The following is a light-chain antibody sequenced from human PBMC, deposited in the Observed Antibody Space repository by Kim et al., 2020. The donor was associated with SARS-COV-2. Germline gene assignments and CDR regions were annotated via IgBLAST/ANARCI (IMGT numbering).Light chain of an antibody. J-gene: IGKJ2*01. V-gene: IGKV1-5*03. Sequence: DIQMTQSPSTLSASVGDRVTITCRASQSISSWLAWYQQKPGEAPKLLIYKASSLQSGVPSRFSGSGSETEFTLTISSLQPDDLATYFCQHENNFPYTCGQGTKLEI. CDR1: QSISSW. CDR3: QHENNFPYT. CDR2: KAS.